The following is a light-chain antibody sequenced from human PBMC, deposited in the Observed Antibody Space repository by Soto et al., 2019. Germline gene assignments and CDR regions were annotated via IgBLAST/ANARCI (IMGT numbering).Light chain of an antibody. J-gene: IGKJ4*01. CDR3: QQTYSVPLT. CDR2: ARS. Sequence: DIHMTQSPSSVSASVGDGVSITCRASQRPDNYVNWYQQKPGESPKLLIYARSTLQRGVPSRFSGGGSGTDFTLTISGLQPDDFATYYCQQTYSVPLTFGGGTKV. CDR1: QRPDNY. V-gene: IGKV1-39*01.